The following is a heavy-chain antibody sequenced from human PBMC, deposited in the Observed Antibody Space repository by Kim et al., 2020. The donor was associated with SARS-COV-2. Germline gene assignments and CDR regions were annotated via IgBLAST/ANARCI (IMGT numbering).Heavy chain of an antibody. Sequence: PSLKSRVTISVDTSKNQFSLKLSSVTAADTAVYYCARHAGVVRVVYYFDYWGQGTLVTVSS. V-gene: IGHV4-39*01. CDR3: ARHAGVVRVVYYFDY. D-gene: IGHD6-6*01. J-gene: IGHJ4*02.